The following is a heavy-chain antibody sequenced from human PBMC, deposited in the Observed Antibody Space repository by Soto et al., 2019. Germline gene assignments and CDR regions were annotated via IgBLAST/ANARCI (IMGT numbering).Heavy chain of an antibody. CDR1: GFTFGSYG. D-gene: IGHD1-26*01. CDR3: AKAKGRSNFYYSGLDV. Sequence: EVQLLESGGGLVQPGGSLRLSCAASGFTFGSYGMTWVRQAPGKGLECVSGITAATGTTYYADSVKGRFTISRDLSTNMLFLQMNSLRAADSAVYYCAKAKGRSNFYYSGLDVWGQGTTVTVSS. CDR2: ITAATGTT. V-gene: IGHV3-23*01. J-gene: IGHJ6*02.